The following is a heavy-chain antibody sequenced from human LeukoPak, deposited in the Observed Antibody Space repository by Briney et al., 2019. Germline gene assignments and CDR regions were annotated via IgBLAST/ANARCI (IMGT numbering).Heavy chain of an antibody. Sequence: ASVKVSCKASGYTFTTFGITWVRQAPGQGLELMGWISTYNGNTNYAQNLQGRVTMTTDTSTNTAYMGQMNRLCDDTTVYYCARVGSDCSDGNCYWGQGTLVTVSS. CDR1: GYTFTTFG. J-gene: IGHJ4*02. CDR2: ISTYNGNT. V-gene: IGHV1-18*01. D-gene: IGHD2-15*01. CDR3: ARVGSDCSDGNCY.